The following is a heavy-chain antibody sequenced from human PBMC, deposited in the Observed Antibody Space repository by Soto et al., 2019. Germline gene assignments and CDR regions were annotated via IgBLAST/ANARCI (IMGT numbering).Heavy chain of an antibody. J-gene: IGHJ6*03. CDR2: INSDGSRT. V-gene: IGHV3-74*01. Sequence: DVQLEESGGGLVQPGGSLRLSCGASGFTFSSYWMHWVRQATGKGLVWVSRINSDGSRTNYADSVKGRFTISRDNAKNTVYLQMNSLSAEDTAVYYCARIGTGYYYMDVWGKGTTVTVSS. D-gene: IGHD3-10*01. CDR3: ARIGTGYYYMDV. CDR1: GFTFSSYW.